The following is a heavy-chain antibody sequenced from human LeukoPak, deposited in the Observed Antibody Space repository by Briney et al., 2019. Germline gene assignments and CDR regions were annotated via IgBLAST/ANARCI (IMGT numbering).Heavy chain of an antibody. D-gene: IGHD3-3*01. V-gene: IGHV3-23*01. Sequence: PGGFLRLSCAASGFTFSSYAMSWVRQAPGKGLEWVSAISGSGGSTYYADSVKGRFTISRDNSKNTLYLQMNSLRAEDTAVYYCAKAEYYDFWSGSYYFDYWGQGTLVTVSS. CDR3: AKAEYYDFWSGSYYFDY. CDR2: ISGSGGST. J-gene: IGHJ4*02. CDR1: GFTFSSYA.